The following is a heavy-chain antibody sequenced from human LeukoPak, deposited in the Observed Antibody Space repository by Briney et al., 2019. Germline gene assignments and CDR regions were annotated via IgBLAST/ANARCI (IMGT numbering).Heavy chain of an antibody. Sequence: PGGSLRLSCAASGFSFSSYNMNWVRQAPGKGLEWVSSISSAGSHIYYADSVRGRFTLSRDNARNSLYLQMNSLRAEDTAVYYCARDRDYSGYELDYWGQGTLVTVSS. J-gene: IGHJ4*02. D-gene: IGHD5-12*01. CDR1: GFSFSSYN. V-gene: IGHV3-21*01. CDR3: ARDRDYSGYELDY. CDR2: ISSAGSHI.